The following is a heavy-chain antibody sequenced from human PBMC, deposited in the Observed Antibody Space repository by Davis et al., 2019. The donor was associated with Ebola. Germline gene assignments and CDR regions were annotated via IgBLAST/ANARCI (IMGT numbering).Heavy chain of an antibody. Sequence: SVKVSCKASGGTFSSYAISWVRQAPGQGLEWMGGIIPIFGTANYAQKFQGRVTITADESTSTAYMELSSLRSEDTAVYYCARDCSGGSCYFQNWFDPWGQGTLVTVSS. CDR3: ARDCSGGSCYFQNWFDP. J-gene: IGHJ5*02. D-gene: IGHD2-15*01. CDR1: GGTFSSYA. CDR2: IIPIFGTA. V-gene: IGHV1-69*13.